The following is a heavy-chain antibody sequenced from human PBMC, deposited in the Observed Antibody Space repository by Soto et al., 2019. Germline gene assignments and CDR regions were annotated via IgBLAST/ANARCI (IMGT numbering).Heavy chain of an antibody. D-gene: IGHD1-26*01. CDR3: AKLPWEVAPS. V-gene: IGHV3-53*01. CDR2: IYSGGST. J-gene: IGHJ5*02. Sequence: AGGSLRLSCAASGCTVSSNYMSWVRQAPGKGLEWVSVIYSGGSTYYADSVKGRFIISRDNARNTVYLKMTSLEAEDTAVYYCAKLPWEVAPSWGQGTLVTVSS. CDR1: GCTVSSNY.